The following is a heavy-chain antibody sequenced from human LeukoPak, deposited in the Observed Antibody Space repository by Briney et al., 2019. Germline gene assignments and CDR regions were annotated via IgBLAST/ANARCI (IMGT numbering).Heavy chain of an antibody. CDR2: INHSGST. J-gene: IGHJ6*04. CDR1: GGSFSGYY. Sequence: YPSETLSLTCAVYGGSFSGYYWSWIRQPPGKGLEWIGEINHSGSTNYNPSLKSRVTISVDTSKNQFSLKLSSVTAADTAVYYCARGRYCSSTSCYAGYYYYGMDVWGKGTTVTVSS. V-gene: IGHV4-34*01. CDR3: ARGRYCSSTSCYAGYYYYGMDV. D-gene: IGHD2-2*01.